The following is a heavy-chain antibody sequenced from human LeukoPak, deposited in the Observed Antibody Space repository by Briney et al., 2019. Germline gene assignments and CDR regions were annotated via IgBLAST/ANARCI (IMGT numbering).Heavy chain of an antibody. D-gene: IGHD3-10*01. J-gene: IGHJ6*02. CDR2: IYYSGST. V-gene: IGHV4-39*01. Sequence: SETLSLTCTVSGGSISSSSYYWGWIRQPPGKGLEWIGSIYYSGSTYYNPSLKSRVTISVDTSKNQFSLKLSSVTAADTAVYYCARQLVRGLYYGMDVWGQGTTVTVSS. CDR3: ARQLVRGLYYGMDV. CDR1: GGSISSSSYY.